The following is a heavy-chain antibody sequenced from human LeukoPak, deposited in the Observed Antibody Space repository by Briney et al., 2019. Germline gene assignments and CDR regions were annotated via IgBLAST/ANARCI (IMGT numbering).Heavy chain of an antibody. J-gene: IGHJ5*02. CDR1: GYTFTSYD. Sequence: ASVKVSCTASGYTFTSYDINWVRQATGQGLEWMGWMNPNSGNTGYAQKFQGRATMTRNTSISTAYMELSSLRSEDTAVYYCARAISYYYDSSGSYWFDPWGQGTLVTVSS. CDR3: ARAISYYYDSSGSYWFDP. V-gene: IGHV1-8*01. D-gene: IGHD3-22*01. CDR2: MNPNSGNT.